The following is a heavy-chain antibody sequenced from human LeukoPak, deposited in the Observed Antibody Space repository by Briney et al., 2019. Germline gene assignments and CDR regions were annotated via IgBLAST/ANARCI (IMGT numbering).Heavy chain of an antibody. J-gene: IGHJ4*02. CDR2: ISSSSSTI. CDR1: GFTFSSYA. V-gene: IGHV3-48*01. Sequence: GGSLRLSCAASGFTFSSYAMSWVRQAPGKGLEWVSYISSSSSTIYYADSVKGRFTISRDNAKNSLYLQMNSLRAEDTAVYYCAKPSITMVRGVIITTYYFDYWGQGTLVTVSS. D-gene: IGHD3-10*01. CDR3: AKPSITMVRGVIITTYYFDY.